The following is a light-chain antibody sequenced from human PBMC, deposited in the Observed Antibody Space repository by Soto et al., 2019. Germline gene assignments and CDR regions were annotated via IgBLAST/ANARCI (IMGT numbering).Light chain of an antibody. V-gene: IGKV1-39*01. J-gene: IGKJ1*01. CDR2: GAS. Sequence: DIQMTQSPSILSASVGDRVTITCRTSQSITSHLNWYQQKPGKAPNLLIYGASNLQSGVPSRFSGSGSGTDFTLTISSLQPEDFASYYCQQSSSMPWTFGQGTKVDIK. CDR3: QQSSSMPWT. CDR1: QSITSH.